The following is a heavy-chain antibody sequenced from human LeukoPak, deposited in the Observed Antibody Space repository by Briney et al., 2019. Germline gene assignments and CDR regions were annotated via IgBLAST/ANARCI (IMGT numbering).Heavy chain of an antibody. V-gene: IGHV3-30*18. CDR2: ISSSGSNK. CDR1: GFTFSSYS. CDR3: AKDTVASGAFYFDY. J-gene: IGHJ4*02. D-gene: IGHD2-15*01. Sequence: GGSLRLSCAASGFTFSSYSMHWVRQAPGKGLEWVSVISSSGSNKYYADSVKGRFTISRDNSKNTLYLQMNSLRAEDTAVYYCAKDTVASGAFYFDYWGQGTLVTVSS.